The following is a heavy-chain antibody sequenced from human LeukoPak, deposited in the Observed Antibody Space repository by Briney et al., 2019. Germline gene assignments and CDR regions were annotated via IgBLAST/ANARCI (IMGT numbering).Heavy chain of an antibody. CDR1: GYTFIGYY. J-gene: IGHJ4*02. CDR2: INPRSGDT. V-gene: IGHV1-2*02. Sequence: ASVKVSCKASGYTFIGYYMQWVRQAPGQGLEWMGWINPRSGDTKYAQKFQGKVTMTRDTSIDTVYMELRNLTSDDTAMYYCARDYDFWSGYYTGMTFDYWGQGALVTVSS. CDR3: ARDYDFWSGYYTGMTFDY. D-gene: IGHD3-3*01.